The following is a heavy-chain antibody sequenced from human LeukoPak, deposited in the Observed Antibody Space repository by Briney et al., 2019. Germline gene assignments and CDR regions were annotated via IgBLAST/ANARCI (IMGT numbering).Heavy chain of an antibody. Sequence: GGSLRLSCAVSGFSIRDYYMSWIRQAPGKGLEWISYIVNSGTTTHYAESVKGRFTISRDNAKNSLYLQINSLSDEDTAVYYCARDRGFVNILTGYYLDVWGRGTTVTVSS. V-gene: IGHV3-11*01. CDR1: GFSIRDYY. J-gene: IGHJ6*02. CDR2: IVNSGTTT. D-gene: IGHD3-9*01. CDR3: ARDRGFVNILTGYYLDV.